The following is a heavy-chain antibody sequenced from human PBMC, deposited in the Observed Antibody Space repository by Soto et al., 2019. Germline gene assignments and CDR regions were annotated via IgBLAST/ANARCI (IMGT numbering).Heavy chain of an antibody. V-gene: IGHV1-2*04. CDR2: INPNSGGT. J-gene: IGHJ4*02. CDR1: GYTFTGYY. Sequence: ASVKVSCKASGYTFTGYYMHWVRQAPGQGLEWMGWINPNSGGTNYAQKFQGWVTMTRDTSISTAYMELSRLRSDDTAVYYCARGNSSGWYVPFECWGKGSMVVVSA. D-gene: IGHD6-19*01. CDR3: ARGNSSGWYVPFEC.